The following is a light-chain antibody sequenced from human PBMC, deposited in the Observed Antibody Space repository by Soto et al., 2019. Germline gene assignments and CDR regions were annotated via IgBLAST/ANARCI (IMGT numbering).Light chain of an antibody. V-gene: IGKV1-39*01. CDR3: QQSYSTPWT. CDR2: AAS. Sequence: DIQMTQSPSSLSASVGDRVTITCRASQSISSYLNWYQQKPGKAPKLLIYAASSLQSGVPSRFSGNGSGTDFTLTISSLQPEDFATYYCQQSYSTPWTFGQGTKGEIK. J-gene: IGKJ1*01. CDR1: QSISSY.